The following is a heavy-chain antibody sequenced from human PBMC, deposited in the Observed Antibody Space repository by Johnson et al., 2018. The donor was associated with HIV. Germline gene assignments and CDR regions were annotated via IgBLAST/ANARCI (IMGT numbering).Heavy chain of an antibody. D-gene: IGHD3-22*01. J-gene: IGHJ3*01. V-gene: IGHV3-74*02. CDR2: INSDGSST. CDR1: GFTFSDYY. Sequence: VQLVESGGGVVQPGRSLRLSCAASGFTFSDYYMSWIRQAPGKGLVWVSRINSDGSSTSYADSVKGRFTISRDNAKNSLYLQMNSLRAEDTAGYYCARDLYYDTSGYRGAVDLWGQGTRVTVSS. CDR3: ARDLYYDTSGYRGAVDL.